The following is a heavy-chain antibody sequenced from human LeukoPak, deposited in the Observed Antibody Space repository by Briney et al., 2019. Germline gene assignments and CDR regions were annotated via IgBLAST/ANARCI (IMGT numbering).Heavy chain of an antibody. J-gene: IGHJ4*02. V-gene: IGHV3-7*05. Sequence: GRSLRLSCTASGFTFGDYAMSWFRQAPGKGLEWVANIKNDGSEKYFVDSVKGRFTISRDNAKGSLYLQMNNLRADDTAIYYCTRSIVDWGQGILVTVSS. CDR3: TRSIVD. CDR2: IKNDGSEK. CDR1: GFTFGDYA. D-gene: IGHD2-21*01.